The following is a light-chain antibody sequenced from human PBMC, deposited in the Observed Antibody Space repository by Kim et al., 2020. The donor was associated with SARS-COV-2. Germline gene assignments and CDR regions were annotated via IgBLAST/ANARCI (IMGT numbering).Light chain of an antibody. Sequence: QPATISCKSSQSREKDDGNTYLNWFQQRPGQCPRRLIYQVSKRDSGVPDRFSGGGSGTDFTLKISRVEAEDVGIYYCMQGRHWPYTFGQGTKLEI. CDR1: QSREKDDGNTY. V-gene: IGKV2-30*01. CDR3: MQGRHWPYT. J-gene: IGKJ2*01. CDR2: QVS.